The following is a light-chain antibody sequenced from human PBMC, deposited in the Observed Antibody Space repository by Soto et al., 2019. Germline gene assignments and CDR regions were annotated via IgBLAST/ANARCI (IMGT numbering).Light chain of an antibody. CDR3: QTWGTGIRV. CDR1: SGHSSYA. V-gene: IGLV4-69*01. Sequence: QSVLTQSPSAAASLGASVKLTCTLSSGHSSYAIAWHQQKPEKGPRYLMKLNSDGSHSKGDGIPDRFSGSSSGAERYLSISSLQSEDEADYYCQTWGTGIRVFGGGTKLTV. J-gene: IGLJ2*01. CDR2: LNSDGSH.